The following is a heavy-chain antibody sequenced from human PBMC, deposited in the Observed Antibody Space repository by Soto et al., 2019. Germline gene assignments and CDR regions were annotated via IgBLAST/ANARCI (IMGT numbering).Heavy chain of an antibody. CDR1: GYSFTSYW. CDR3: ARERRITIFGVASGYYYGMDV. CDR2: IYPGDSDT. J-gene: IGHJ6*02. Sequence: GESLKISCKGSGYSFTSYWIGWVRQMPGKGLEWMGIIYPGDSDTRYSPSFQGQVTISADKSISTAYLQWRSLKASDTAMYYCARERRITIFGVASGYYYGMDVWGQGTTVTVSS. D-gene: IGHD3-3*01. V-gene: IGHV5-51*01.